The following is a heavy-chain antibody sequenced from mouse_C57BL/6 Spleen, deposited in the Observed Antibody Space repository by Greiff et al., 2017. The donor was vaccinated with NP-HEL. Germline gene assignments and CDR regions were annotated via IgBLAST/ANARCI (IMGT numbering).Heavy chain of an antibody. CDR2: IDPSDSYT. Sequence: QVQLQQPGAELVMPGASVKLSFKASGYTFTSYWMHWVKQRPGQGLEWIGEIDPSDSYTNYNQKFKGKSTLTVDKSSSTAYMQLSSLTSEDSAVYYCARRGSFSWFAYWGQGTLVTVSA. CDR1: GYTFTSYW. CDR3: ARRGSFSWFAY. J-gene: IGHJ3*01. V-gene: IGHV1-69*01.